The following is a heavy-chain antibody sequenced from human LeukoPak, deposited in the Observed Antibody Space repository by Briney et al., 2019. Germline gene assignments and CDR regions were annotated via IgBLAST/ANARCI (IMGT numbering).Heavy chain of an antibody. J-gene: IGHJ3*02. Sequence: SETLSLTCTVSGGSISSGGYCWSWIRQHPGKGLEWIGYIYYSGSTYYNPSLKSRVTISVDTSKNQFSLKLSSVTAADTAVYYCAAPGSTVTTWGAFDIWGQGTMVTVSS. V-gene: IGHV4-31*03. D-gene: IGHD4-17*01. CDR1: GGSISSGGYC. CDR2: IYYSGST. CDR3: AAPGSTVTTWGAFDI.